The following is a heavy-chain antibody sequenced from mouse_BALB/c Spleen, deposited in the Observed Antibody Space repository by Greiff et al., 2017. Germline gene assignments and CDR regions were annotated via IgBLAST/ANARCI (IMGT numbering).Heavy chain of an antibody. Sequence: EVQLVESGGGLVKPGGSLKLSCAASGFTFSSYTMSWVRQTPEKRLEWVATISSGGSYTYYPDSVKGRFTISRDNAKNTLYLQMSSLKSEDTAMYYCTRDRSSTGPFDYWGQGTTLTVSS. CDR1: GFTFSSYT. J-gene: IGHJ2*01. V-gene: IGHV5-6-4*01. CDR3: TRDRSSTGPFDY. D-gene: IGHD4-1*02. CDR2: ISSGGSYT.